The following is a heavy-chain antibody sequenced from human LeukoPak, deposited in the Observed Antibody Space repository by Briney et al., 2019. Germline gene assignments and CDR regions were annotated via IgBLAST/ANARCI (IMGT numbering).Heavy chain of an antibody. CDR2: FSSSSSTI. CDR1: GFTFSSYS. Sequence: AGGSLRLSCAASGFTFSSYSMNWVRQAPGKGLEWFSYFSSSSSTIYYADSVKGRFTISRDNAKNSLYLQMNSLRDEDTAVYYCARDRYGDFSLYNGMDVWGQGTTVTVSS. V-gene: IGHV3-48*02. D-gene: IGHD4-17*01. CDR3: ARDRYGDFSLYNGMDV. J-gene: IGHJ6*02.